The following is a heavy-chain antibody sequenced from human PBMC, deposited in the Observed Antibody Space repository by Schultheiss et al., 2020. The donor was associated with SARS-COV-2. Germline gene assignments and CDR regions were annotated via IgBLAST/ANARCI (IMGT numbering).Heavy chain of an antibody. CDR2: ISAYNGNT. Sequence: ASVKVSCKASGYTFTSYGISWVRQAPGQGLEWMGWISAYNGNTNYAQKLQGRVTMTTDTSTSTAYMELRSLRSDDTAVYYCARPTPYDYGDWGWFDPWGQGTLVTVSS. J-gene: IGHJ5*02. CDR3: ARPTPYDYGDWGWFDP. CDR1: GYTFTSYG. V-gene: IGHV1-18*01. D-gene: IGHD4-17*01.